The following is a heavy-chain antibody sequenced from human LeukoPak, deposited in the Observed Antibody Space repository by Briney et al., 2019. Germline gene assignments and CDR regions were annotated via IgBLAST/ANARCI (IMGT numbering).Heavy chain of an antibody. J-gene: IGHJ3*02. V-gene: IGHV4-30-2*01. Sequence: SETLSLTCAVYGGSFSGYYWSWIRQPPGKGLEWIGYIYHSGSTYYNPSLKSRVTISVDRSKNQFSLKLSSVTAADTAVYYCARDLHIWGQGTMVTVSS. CDR3: ARDLHI. CDR2: IYHSGST. CDR1: GGSFSGYY.